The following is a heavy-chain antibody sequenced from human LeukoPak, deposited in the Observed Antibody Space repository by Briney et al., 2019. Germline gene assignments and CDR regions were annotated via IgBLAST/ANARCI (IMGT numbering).Heavy chain of an antibody. Sequence: GGSLRLSCTASGFTFSTSSMNWVRQAPGKGLEWVSSISSSSSYIYYADSVKGRFTISRDNAKNSLYLQMNSLRAEDTAVYYCARVSNDFWSGYTYYYYMDVWGKGTTVTVSS. CDR3: ARVSNDFWSGYTYYYYMDV. V-gene: IGHV3-21*01. CDR2: ISSSSSYI. J-gene: IGHJ6*03. D-gene: IGHD3-3*01. CDR1: GFTFSTSS.